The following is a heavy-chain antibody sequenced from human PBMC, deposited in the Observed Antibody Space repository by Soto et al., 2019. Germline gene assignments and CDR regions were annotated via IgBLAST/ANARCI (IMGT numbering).Heavy chain of an antibody. CDR3: ARESDPVMFDP. CDR1: GFTFSSYS. D-gene: IGHD3-16*02. CDR2: ISSSSSYK. Sequence: GGSLRLSCAASGFTFSSYSMNWVRQAPWKGLEWVSSISSSSSYKYYADSVKGRFTISRDNAKKSLYLQMNSLRAEDTAVYYCARESDPVMFDPWGQGTLVTVSS. V-gene: IGHV3-21*01. J-gene: IGHJ5*02.